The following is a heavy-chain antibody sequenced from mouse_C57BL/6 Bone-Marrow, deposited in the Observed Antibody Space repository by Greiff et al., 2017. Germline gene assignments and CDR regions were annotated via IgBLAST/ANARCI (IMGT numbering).Heavy chain of an antibody. J-gene: IGHJ4*01. CDR1: GYTFTSYW. D-gene: IGHD5-1*01. Sequence: QVQLQQSGAELVMPGASVKLSCKASGYTFTSYWMHWVKQRPGQGLEWIGEIDPSDSYTNYNQKFKGKSTLTVDKSSSTAYMQLSSLTSEDSAVYYCARESNYAMDYWGKGTSVTVSS. CDR3: ARESNYAMDY. CDR2: IDPSDSYT. V-gene: IGHV1-69*01.